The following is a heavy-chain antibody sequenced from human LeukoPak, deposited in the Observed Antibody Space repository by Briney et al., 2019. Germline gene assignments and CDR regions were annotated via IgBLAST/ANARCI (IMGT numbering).Heavy chain of an antibody. J-gene: IGHJ4*02. CDR1: GFTFSSYS. CDR2: ISRDSNYI. D-gene: IGHD2-2*01. V-gene: IGHV3-21*01. CDR3: ARESDRGCSSTSCPRDY. Sequence: PGGSLRLSCATSGFTFSSYSMNWFRQAPGKGLEGVSSISRDSNYIYHAGSVRGRFTTSRDNAKNSLYLQMDSLRAEDTAVYFCARESDRGCSSTSCPRDYWGQGILVTISS.